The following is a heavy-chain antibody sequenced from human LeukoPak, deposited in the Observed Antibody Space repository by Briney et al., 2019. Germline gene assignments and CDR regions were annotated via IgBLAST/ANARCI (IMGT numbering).Heavy chain of an antibody. D-gene: IGHD4-23*01. CDR2: IYHSGST. CDR3: ARDFQSGGPGY. J-gene: IGHJ4*02. V-gene: IGHV4-4*02. CDR1: GGSISGSNW. Sequence: PSGTLSLTCAVSGGSISGSNWWSWVRQPPGKGLEWIGEIYHSGSTNYNPSLKSRVSISVDTSKNQFSLKLSSVTAADTAVYYCARDFQSGGPGYWGQGTLVTVSS.